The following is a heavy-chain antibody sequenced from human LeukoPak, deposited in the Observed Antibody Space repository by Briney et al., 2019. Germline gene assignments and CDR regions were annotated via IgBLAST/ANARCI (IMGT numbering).Heavy chain of an antibody. Sequence: SETLSLTRAVSGGSLSSGGYSWSWIRQPPGKGLEWIGYIYHSGSTYYNPSLKSRVTISVDRSKSQFSLKLSSVTAADTAVYYCARGGFGGPNWFDPWGQGTLVTVSS. V-gene: IGHV4-30-2*01. J-gene: IGHJ5*02. CDR3: ARGGFGGPNWFDP. CDR2: IYHSGST. D-gene: IGHD3-3*01. CDR1: GGSLSSGGYS.